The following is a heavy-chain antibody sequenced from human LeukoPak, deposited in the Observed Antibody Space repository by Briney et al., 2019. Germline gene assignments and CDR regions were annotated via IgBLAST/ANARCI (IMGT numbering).Heavy chain of an antibody. Sequence: PSETLSLTCTVCGGSIITCYWSWIRQSPGKGLEWIGYIYSSGHTNYNPSLKSRVTISVDTSKNQFSLTLRSVTAADTAVYYCARHFSGEAAPLPFHYWGRETLVTVSS. V-gene: IGHV4-59*08. CDR3: ARHFSGEAAPLPFHY. D-gene: IGHD4-17*01. CDR2: IYSSGHT. CDR1: GGSIITCY. J-gene: IGHJ4*02.